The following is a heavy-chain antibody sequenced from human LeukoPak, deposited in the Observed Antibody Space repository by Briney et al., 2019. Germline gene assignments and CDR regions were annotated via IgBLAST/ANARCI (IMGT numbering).Heavy chain of an antibody. CDR1: GGSISSYY. Sequence: SETLSLTCTVSGGSISSYYRSWIRQPPGKGLEWIGYIYYSGSTNYNPSPKSRVTISVDTSKDQFSLKLSSVTAADTAVYYCARVGYCSSTSCYWLDYWGQGTLVTVSS. CDR3: ARVGYCSSTSCYWLDY. D-gene: IGHD2-2*01. CDR2: IYYSGST. V-gene: IGHV4-59*01. J-gene: IGHJ4*02.